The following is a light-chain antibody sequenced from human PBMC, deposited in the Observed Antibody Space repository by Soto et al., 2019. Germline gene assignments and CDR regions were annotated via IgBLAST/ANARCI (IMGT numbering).Light chain of an antibody. CDR1: SSDVGGYNF. Sequence: QSALTQPASVSGSPGQSVTISCAGTSSDVGGYNFASWYQQHPGKAPQLMIYDVSSRPSGVSNRFSGSKSGNTASLTISGLQAEDEADYYCSSYTSSYTYVFGTGTKLTVL. CDR2: DVS. J-gene: IGLJ1*01. CDR3: SSYTSSYTYV. V-gene: IGLV2-14*03.